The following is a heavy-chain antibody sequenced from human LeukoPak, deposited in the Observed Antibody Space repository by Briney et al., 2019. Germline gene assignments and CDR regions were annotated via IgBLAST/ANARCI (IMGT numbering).Heavy chain of an antibody. V-gene: IGHV3-53*01. CDR2: IYSGGAT. CDR1: GFILSDDY. CDR3: ASGGKYCTGGACYGD. J-gene: IGHJ4*02. D-gene: IGHD2-8*02. Sequence: GGSLRLSCAASGFILSDDYISWVRQTPGKGLEWGSVIYSGGATFYADSVKGRFTISRDNSKNTVHLQMNSLRAEDTAVYYCASGGKYCTGGACYGDWGQGTLVTVPS.